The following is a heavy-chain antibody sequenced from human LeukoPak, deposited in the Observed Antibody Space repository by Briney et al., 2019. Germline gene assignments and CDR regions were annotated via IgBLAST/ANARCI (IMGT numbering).Heavy chain of an antibody. D-gene: IGHD3-10*01. CDR3: AKERYGSAPDY. J-gene: IGHJ4*02. V-gene: IGHV3-30*02. CDR2: IRYDGSNK. Sequence: GGSLRLSCAASGFTFSSYGMHWVRQAPGKGLEWVAFIRYDGSNKYYADSVKGRFTISRDNSKNTLCLQMNSLRAEDTAVYYCAKERYGSAPDYWGQGTLVTVSS. CDR1: GFTFSSYG.